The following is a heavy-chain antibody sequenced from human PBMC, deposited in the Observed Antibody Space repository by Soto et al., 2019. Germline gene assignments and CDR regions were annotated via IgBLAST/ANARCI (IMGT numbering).Heavy chain of an antibody. CDR2: ISPDGTNA. V-gene: IGHV3-30-3*01. J-gene: IGHJ3*02. CDR3: VRGPSHGAFDI. Sequence: QVHLVESGGDVVQPGRSLRLSCAASGSTFSSYDIHWVRRAPGKGLEWVAHISPDGTNAYYADSVKGRFTISRDNARNTVYRQVNSRRPEDTAVYHCVRGPSHGAFDIWGQGTLVTVSS. CDR1: GSTFSSYD.